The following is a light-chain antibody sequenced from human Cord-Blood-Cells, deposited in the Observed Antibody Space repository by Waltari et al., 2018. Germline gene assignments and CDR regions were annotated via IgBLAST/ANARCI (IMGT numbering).Light chain of an antibody. CDR1: SSNIGSNT. V-gene: IGLV1-44*01. Sequence: QSVLTQPPSASGTPGQRVTISCSGSSSNIGSNTVNWYQQLPGTAPTPLIYSNNRRPSGVPDRFYCSKSGTSASLAISGLQSEDEADYYCAAWDDSLNGYVFGTGTKVTVL. CDR2: SNN. J-gene: IGLJ1*01. CDR3: AAWDDSLNGYV.